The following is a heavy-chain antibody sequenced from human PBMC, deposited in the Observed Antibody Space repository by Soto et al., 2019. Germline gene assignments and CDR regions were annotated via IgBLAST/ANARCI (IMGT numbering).Heavy chain of an antibody. CDR2: INHSGST. D-gene: IGHD4-17*01. Sequence: PSETLSLTCAVSGGSFSGYYWSWIRQPPGKGLEWIGEINHSGSTNYNPSLKSRVTISVDTSKNQFSLKLSSVTAADTAVYYCARNSRYGQPFHYWGQGTLVTVSS. J-gene: IGHJ4*02. CDR1: GGSFSGYY. V-gene: IGHV4-34*01. CDR3: ARNSRYGQPFHY.